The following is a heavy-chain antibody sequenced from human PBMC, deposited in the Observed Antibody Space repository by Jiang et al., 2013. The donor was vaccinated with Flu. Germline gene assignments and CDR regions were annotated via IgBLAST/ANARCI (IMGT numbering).Heavy chain of an antibody. CDR2: IRFDGTII. D-gene: IGHD3-16*01. J-gene: IGHJ4*02. Sequence: VQLVESGGGVVQSGGSLRLSCAASGFAFSTFGIHWVRQAPGKGLEWVALIRFDGTIIYYRESVKGRFTISRDNSKNTVYLQMDSLRDEDTAVYFCARDRITVGRYLDSWGLGTLVTVSS. CDR3: ARDRITVGRYLDS. V-gene: IGHV3-30*02. CDR1: GFAFSTFG.